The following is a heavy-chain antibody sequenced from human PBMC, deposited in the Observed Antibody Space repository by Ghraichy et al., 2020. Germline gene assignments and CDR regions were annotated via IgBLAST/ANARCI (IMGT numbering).Heavy chain of an antibody. CDR1: GGTFSSYA. D-gene: IGHD4-17*01. CDR2: IIPIFGTA. Sequence: KVSCKASGGTFSSYAISWVRQAPGQGLEWMGGIIPIFGTANYAQKFQGRVTITADKSTSTAYMELSSLRSEDTAVYYCARVPSAVTTFHYFDYWGQGTLVTVSS. J-gene: IGHJ4*02. V-gene: IGHV1-69*06. CDR3: ARVPSAVTTFHYFDY.